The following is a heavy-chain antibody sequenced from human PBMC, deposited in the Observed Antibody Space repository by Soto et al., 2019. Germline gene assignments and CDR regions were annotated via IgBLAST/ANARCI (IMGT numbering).Heavy chain of an antibody. CDR3: ARTTGRHLDF. Sequence: PSATLSLTCTVSYGSLSFSNVFWGWVRQPPGKGLEWIGNIDYSGTAYFNPSLGTRVTFPVDTSKNQFSLTLYSVTAADTAVYYCARTTGRHLDFWGQGILVTVSS. V-gene: IGHV4-39*01. CDR1: YGSLSFSNVF. CDR2: IDYSGTA. J-gene: IGHJ4*02. D-gene: IGHD4-4*01.